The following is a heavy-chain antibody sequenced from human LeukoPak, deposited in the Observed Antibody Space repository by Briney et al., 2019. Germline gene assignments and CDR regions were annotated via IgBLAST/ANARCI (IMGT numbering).Heavy chain of an antibody. V-gene: IGHV4-34*01. D-gene: IGHD2-2*01. CDR1: GGSFSGYY. Sequence: SETLSLTCAVYGGSFSGYYWSWIRQPPGKGLEWIGEINHSGSTNYNPSLKSRVTISVDTSKNQFSLKLSSVTAADTVVYYCARGGDIVVVPAATSGSNWFDPWGQGTLVTVSS. CDR3: ARGGDIVVVPAATSGSNWFDP. J-gene: IGHJ5*02. CDR2: INHSGST.